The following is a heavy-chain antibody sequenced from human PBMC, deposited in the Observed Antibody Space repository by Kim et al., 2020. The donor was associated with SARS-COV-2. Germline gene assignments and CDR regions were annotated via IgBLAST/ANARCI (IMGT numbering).Heavy chain of an antibody. CDR2: ISTDGSIT. CDR1: AFTFSSQY. CDR3: ASLRPYCSGGSCHSDY. D-gene: IGHD2-15*01. Sequence: GGSLRLSCAASAFTFSSQYMHWVRQVPGKGLVWVSRISTDGSITNYADSVKGRFTISRDNARNTLYLQMNSLRAEDTAVYYCASLRPYCSGGSCHSDYWGQGTRVTVSS. V-gene: IGHV3-74*01. J-gene: IGHJ4*02.